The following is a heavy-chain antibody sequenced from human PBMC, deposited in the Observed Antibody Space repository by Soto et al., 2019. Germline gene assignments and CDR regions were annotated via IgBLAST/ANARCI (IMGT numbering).Heavy chain of an antibody. CDR1: GYTFTSYY. CDR3: ARRAETNGWNGFGADKYYFDF. J-gene: IGHJ4*02. CDR2: INPSSGST. Sequence: ASVKVACKASGYTFTSYYMHWVRQAPGQGLEWMGIINPSSGSTSYAQKLQGRVTMTTDTSTSTDYMELSSLRSEDTAVYYCARRAETNGWNGFGADKYYFDFWGQGTLVTVSA. D-gene: IGHD1-1*01. V-gene: IGHV1-46*01.